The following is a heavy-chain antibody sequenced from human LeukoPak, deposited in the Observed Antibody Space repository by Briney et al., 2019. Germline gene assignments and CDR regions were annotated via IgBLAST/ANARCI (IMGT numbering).Heavy chain of an antibody. D-gene: IGHD2-15*01. CDR2: INPSGGST. CDR3: ARDDIGYCSGGSCYPARSFDY. Sequence: ASVKVSCKASGYTFTSYYMHWVRQAPGQGLEWMGIINPSGGSTSYAQKFQGRVTMTRDTSTSTVYMELSSLRSEDTAVYYCARDDIGYCSGGSCYPARSFDYWGQRTLVTVSS. CDR1: GYTFTSYY. J-gene: IGHJ4*02. V-gene: IGHV1-46*01.